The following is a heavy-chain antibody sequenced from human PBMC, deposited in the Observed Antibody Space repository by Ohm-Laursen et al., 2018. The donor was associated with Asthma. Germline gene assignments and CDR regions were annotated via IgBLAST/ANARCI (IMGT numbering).Heavy chain of an antibody. CDR2: ISSSSDTV. CDR1: GFSFENYN. D-gene: IGHD4-17*01. Sequence: SLRLSCAAFGFSFENYNMNWVRQAPGKGLEWISYISSSSDTVYYADSVKGRFTISRDNAKNTLYLQMNSLRAEDTAVYYCTRGGHYGSYFDYWGQGTLVTVSS. CDR3: TRGGHYGSYFDY. V-gene: IGHV3-48*04. J-gene: IGHJ4*02.